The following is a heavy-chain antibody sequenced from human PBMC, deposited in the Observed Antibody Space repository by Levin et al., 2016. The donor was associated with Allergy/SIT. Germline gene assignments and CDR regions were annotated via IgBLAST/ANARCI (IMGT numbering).Heavy chain of an antibody. J-gene: IGHJ3*01. Sequence: ASVKVSCKASGYTFTNYGVSWVRQAPGQGLEYMGWISAHTGNTNHAQKFQDRVTVTTDTSTSTAYMELRSLRSDDTAVYYCARCYSYDAFDVWGQGTVVTVSS. CDR3: ARCYSYDAFDV. CDR1: GYTFTNYG. D-gene: IGHD5-18*01. V-gene: IGHV1-18*04. CDR2: ISAHTGNT.